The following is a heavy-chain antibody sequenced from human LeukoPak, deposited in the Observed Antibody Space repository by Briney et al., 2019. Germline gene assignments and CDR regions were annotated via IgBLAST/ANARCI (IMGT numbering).Heavy chain of an antibody. J-gene: IGHJ6*03. Sequence: ASVKVSCKASGYTFTGYYMHWVRQATGQGLEWMGWMNPNSGNTGYAQKFQGRVTITRNTSISTAYMELSSLRSEDTAVYYCARGISIMDVWGKGTTVTVSS. CDR2: MNPNSGNT. V-gene: IGHV1-8*03. CDR3: ARGISIMDV. D-gene: IGHD2/OR15-2a*01. CDR1: GYTFTGYY.